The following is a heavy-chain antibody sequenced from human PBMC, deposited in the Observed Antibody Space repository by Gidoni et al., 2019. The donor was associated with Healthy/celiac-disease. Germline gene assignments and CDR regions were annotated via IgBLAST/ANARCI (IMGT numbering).Heavy chain of an antibody. V-gene: IGHV3-49*05. CDR2: IRSKAYGGTT. D-gene: IGHD6-13*01. Sequence: EVQLVESGGGLVKPGRSLSLSCTASGFTFGDYARSWFRQAPGKGLEWVGFIRSKAYGGTTEYAASVKGRFTISRDDSKSSAYLQMNSLKTEDTAVYYCTRASKPRAYSCSWYYYWGQGTLVTVSS. J-gene: IGHJ4*02. CDR3: TRASKPRAYSCSWYYY. CDR1: GFTFGDYA.